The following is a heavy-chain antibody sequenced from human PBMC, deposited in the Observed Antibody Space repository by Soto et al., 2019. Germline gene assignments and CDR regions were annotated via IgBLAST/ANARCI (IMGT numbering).Heavy chain of an antibody. CDR3: AHAYGGTSWPNDAFDV. Sequence: GSGPTLVNPTQTLTLTCTFSGFSLSTSGVGVGWIRQPPGKALERLALIYWDDDTRYRPSLKSRLTITKDSSKNQVVLTMTNMDPVDTATYYCAHAYGGTSWPNDAFDVWGQGTVVTVSS. J-gene: IGHJ3*01. D-gene: IGHD2-2*01. CDR2: IYWDDDT. V-gene: IGHV2-5*02. CDR1: GFSLSTSGVG.